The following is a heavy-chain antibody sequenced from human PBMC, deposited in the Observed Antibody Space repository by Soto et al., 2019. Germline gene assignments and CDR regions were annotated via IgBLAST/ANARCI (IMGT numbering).Heavy chain of an antibody. V-gene: IGHV3-21*06. CDR1: GFTFTRYS. Sequence: PGGSLRLSCAAYGFTFTRYSMSWVRQAPGKGLEWVSSISSTTNYIYYGDSMKGRFTISRDNAKNSLYLEMNSLRAEDTAVYYCARESEDLTSNFDYWGQGTLVTVSS. J-gene: IGHJ4*02. CDR2: ISSTTNYI. CDR3: ARESEDLTSNFDY.